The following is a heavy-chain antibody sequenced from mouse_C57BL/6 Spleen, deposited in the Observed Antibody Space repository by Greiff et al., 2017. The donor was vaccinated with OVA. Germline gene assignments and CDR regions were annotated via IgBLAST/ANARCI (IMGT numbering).Heavy chain of an antibody. D-gene: IGHD1-1*01. Sequence: VQLQQPGAELVKPGASVKMSCKASGYTFTSYWITWVKQRPGQGLEWIGDIYPGSGSTNYNEKFKSKATLTVDTSSSTAYMQLSSLTSEDSAVYYCARHCGSSYAFDYWGQGTTLTGAS. J-gene: IGHJ2*01. CDR1: GYTFTSYW. V-gene: IGHV1-55*01. CDR2: IYPGSGST. CDR3: ARHCGSSYAFDY.